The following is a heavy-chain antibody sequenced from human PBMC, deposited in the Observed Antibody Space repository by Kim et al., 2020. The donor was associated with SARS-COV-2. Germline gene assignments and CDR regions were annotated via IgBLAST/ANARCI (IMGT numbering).Heavy chain of an antibody. CDR1: GFTFSSYA. CDR3: ARDLEVADHYYYGMDV. J-gene: IGHJ6*02. Sequence: GGSLRLSCTASGFTFSSYAMHWVRQAPGKGLEWVAVISYDGSNKYYADSVKGRFTISRDNSKNTLYLQMNSLRAEDTAVYYCARDLEVADHYYYGMDVWGQGTTVTVSS. CDR2: ISYDGSNK. V-gene: IGHV3-30*04. D-gene: IGHD6-19*01.